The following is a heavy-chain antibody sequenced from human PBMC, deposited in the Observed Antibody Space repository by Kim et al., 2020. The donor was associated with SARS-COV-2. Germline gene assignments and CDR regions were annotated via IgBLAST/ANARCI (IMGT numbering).Heavy chain of an antibody. CDR3: ARLRWGRRNDAFDI. J-gene: IGHJ3*02. V-gene: IGHV4-34*01. Sequence: SETLSLTCAVYGGSFSGYYWSWIRQPPGKGLEWIGEINHSGSTNYNPSLKSRVTISVDTSKNQFSLKLSSVTAADTAVYYCARLRWGRRNDAFDIWGQGTMVTVSS. CDR1: GGSFSGYY. CDR2: INHSGST. D-gene: IGHD3-16*01.